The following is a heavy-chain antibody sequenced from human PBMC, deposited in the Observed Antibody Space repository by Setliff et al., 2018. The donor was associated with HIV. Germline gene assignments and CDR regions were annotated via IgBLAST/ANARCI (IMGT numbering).Heavy chain of an antibody. D-gene: IGHD6-6*01. CDR2: INPNSGGT. Sequence: ASVKVSCKASGYTFTGYYMHWVRQAPGQGLEWMGRINPNSGGTNYAQKFQGRVTMTRDTSISTAYMELSSLRSEDTAVYYCARGHSSSAYDAYDIWGQGTMVTVSS. J-gene: IGHJ3*02. V-gene: IGHV1-2*06. CDR3: ARGHSSSAYDAYDI. CDR1: GYTFTGYY.